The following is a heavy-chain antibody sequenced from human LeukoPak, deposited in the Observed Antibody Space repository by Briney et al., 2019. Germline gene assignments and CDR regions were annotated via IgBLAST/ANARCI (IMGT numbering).Heavy chain of an antibody. J-gene: IGHJ4*02. CDR1: GFTFSSYS. CDR3: AGGRSGSYSSDY. D-gene: IGHD3-10*01. V-gene: IGHV3-21*01. Sequence: GGSLRLSCAASGFTFSSYSMNWVRQAPGKGLEWVPFVSSGSSYIYYADSVKGRFTISRDNAKNSLYLQMNSLRAEDTAVYYCAGGRSGSYSSDYWGQGTLVTVSS. CDR2: VSSGSSYI.